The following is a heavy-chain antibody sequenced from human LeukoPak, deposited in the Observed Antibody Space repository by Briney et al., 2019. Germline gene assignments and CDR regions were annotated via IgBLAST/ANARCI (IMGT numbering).Heavy chain of an antibody. J-gene: IGHJ4*02. Sequence: ASVKVSCKASGGTFSSYAISWVRQAPGQGLEWMGRIIPILGIANYAQKFQGRVTITADKSTSTAYMELSSLRSEDTAVYYCAREQERETDYYDSSGYYQPPFDYWGQGTLVTVSS. CDR2: IIPILGIA. V-gene: IGHV1-69*04. D-gene: IGHD3-22*01. CDR1: GGTFSSYA. CDR3: AREQERETDYYDSSGYYQPPFDY.